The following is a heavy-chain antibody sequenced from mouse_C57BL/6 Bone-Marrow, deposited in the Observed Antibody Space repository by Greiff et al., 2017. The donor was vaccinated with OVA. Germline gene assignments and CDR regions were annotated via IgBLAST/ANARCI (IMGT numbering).Heavy chain of an antibody. CDR3: ARRDWDNYFDY. J-gene: IGHJ2*01. V-gene: IGHV5-9*01. Sequence: EVKLVESGGGLVKPGGSLKLSCAASGFTFSSYTMSWVRQTPEKRLEWVATISGGGGNTYYPDSVKGRFTISRDNAKNTLYLQMSSLRSEDTALYYCARRDWDNYFDYWGQGTTLTVSS. CDR1: GFTFSSYT. D-gene: IGHD4-1*01. CDR2: ISGGGGNT.